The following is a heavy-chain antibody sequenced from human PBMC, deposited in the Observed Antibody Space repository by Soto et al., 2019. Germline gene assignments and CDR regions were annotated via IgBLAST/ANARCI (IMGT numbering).Heavy chain of an antibody. D-gene: IGHD3-10*01. CDR3: ARGRASGSYYLLDY. CDR2: INRNSGNI. Sequence: GASVKVSCKASGNTFTSYDINWVRQATGHGLEWMGWINRNSGNIGYAQKFQGRVTMTRDTAIRTAYMEVSRLRSDDTAVYYCARGRASGSYYLLDYWGQGTLVTVSS. CDR1: GNTFTSYD. J-gene: IGHJ4*02. V-gene: IGHV1-8*01.